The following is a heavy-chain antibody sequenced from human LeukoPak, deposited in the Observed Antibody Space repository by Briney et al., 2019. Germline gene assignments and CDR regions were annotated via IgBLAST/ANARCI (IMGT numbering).Heavy chain of an antibody. CDR3: ARVVGQQWLVN. J-gene: IGHJ4*02. D-gene: IGHD6-19*01. CDR1: GGSISSTNW. CDR2: IHHSGST. V-gene: IGHV4-4*02. Sequence: SETLSLTCAVSGGSISSTNWWSWVRQPPGKGLEWIGEIHHSGSTNYNPSLKSQVSISVDKSKNQFSLKLSSVTAADTAVYYCARVVGQQWLVNWGQGTLVTVSS.